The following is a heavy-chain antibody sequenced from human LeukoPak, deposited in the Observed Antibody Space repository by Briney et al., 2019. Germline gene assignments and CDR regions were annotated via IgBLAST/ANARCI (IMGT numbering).Heavy chain of an antibody. CDR1: GYTFTGYY. D-gene: IGHD5-18*01. V-gene: IGHV1-2*02. J-gene: IGHJ4*02. CDR2: INPNSGGT. Sequence: ASVKVSCKASGYTFTGYYMHWVRQAPGQGLEWMGWINPNSGGTNYAQKFQGRVTMTRDTSISTAYMELNSLRAEDTAVYYCASRTPVRWGYSYGQYYFDYWGQGTLVTVSS. CDR3: ASRTPVRWGYSYGQYYFDY.